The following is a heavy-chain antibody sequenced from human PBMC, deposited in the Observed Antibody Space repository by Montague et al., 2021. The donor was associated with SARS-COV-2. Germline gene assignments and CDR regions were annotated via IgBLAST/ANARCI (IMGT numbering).Heavy chain of an antibody. Sequence: SETLSLTCAVFDGSFSDFYWSWIRQPPGKGLEWIGEINHSGTTYYNPSLKSRGTISVDTSKNQFSLKLNSVTAAAAAVYYCESGDDNGSGYLDVWGKGTMVTVSS. CDR1: DGSFSDFY. D-gene: IGHD1-26*01. J-gene: IGHJ6*03. CDR3: ESGDDNGSGYLDV. CDR2: INHSGTT. V-gene: IGHV4-34*01.